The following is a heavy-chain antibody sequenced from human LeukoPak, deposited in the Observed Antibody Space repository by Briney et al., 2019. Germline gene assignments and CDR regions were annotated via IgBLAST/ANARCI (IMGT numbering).Heavy chain of an antibody. Sequence: SETLSLTCAVYGGSFSGYYWSWIRQPPGKGLEWIGEINHSGSTNYNPSLKSRVTISVDTSKNQFSLKLSSVTAADTAVYYCARVVVVVPAAYYYGMDVWGQGTTVIVSS. CDR2: INHSGST. CDR3: ARVVVVVPAAYYYGMDV. V-gene: IGHV4-34*01. J-gene: IGHJ6*02. CDR1: GGSFSGYY. D-gene: IGHD2-2*01.